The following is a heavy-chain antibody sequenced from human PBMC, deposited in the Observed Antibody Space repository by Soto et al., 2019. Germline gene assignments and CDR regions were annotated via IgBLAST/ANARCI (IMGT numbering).Heavy chain of an antibody. D-gene: IGHD5-18*01. Sequence: SETLSLTCTVSGGSISSYYWSWIRQPPGKGLEWIGYIYYSGSTNYNPSLKSRVTISVDTSKNQFSIKLSSVTAAVSYVYCDARRNGYSFDYWGQGTLVTVSS. CDR3: ARRNGYSFDY. V-gene: IGHV4-59*08. J-gene: IGHJ4*02. CDR1: GGSISSYY. CDR2: IYYSGST.